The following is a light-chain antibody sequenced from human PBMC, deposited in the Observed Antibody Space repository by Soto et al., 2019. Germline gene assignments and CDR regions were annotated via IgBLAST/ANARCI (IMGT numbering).Light chain of an antibody. V-gene: IGKV3-20*01. CDR3: QQYGSSPRT. Sequence: EIVMTQSPGTLSLSPEERATLSCRASQSVSSYLAWYQQKPGQAPRLLIYDASTRATGIPDRFSGSGSGTDFTLTISRLEPEDFAVYYCQQYGSSPRTFGQGTKLEIK. CDR2: DAS. CDR1: QSVSSY. J-gene: IGKJ2*01.